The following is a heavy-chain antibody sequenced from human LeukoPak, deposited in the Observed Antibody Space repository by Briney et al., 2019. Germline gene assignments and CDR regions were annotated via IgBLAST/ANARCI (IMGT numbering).Heavy chain of an antibody. CDR2: ISWNSGSI. V-gene: IGHV3-9*01. J-gene: IGHJ4*02. Sequence: GRSLRLSCAASGFTFDDCAMHWVRQAPGKGLEWVSGISWNSGSIGYADSVKGRFTISRDNAKNSLYLQMNSLRAEDTAVYYCARGIVGATIGYGYWGQGTLVTVSS. CDR3: ARGIVGATIGYGY. D-gene: IGHD1-26*01. CDR1: GFTFDDCA.